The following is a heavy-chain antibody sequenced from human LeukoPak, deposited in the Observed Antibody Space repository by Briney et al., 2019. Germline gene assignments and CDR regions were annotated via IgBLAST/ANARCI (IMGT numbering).Heavy chain of an antibody. D-gene: IGHD3-9*01. J-gene: IGHJ6*03. V-gene: IGHV2-70*11. CDR2: IDWDEDK. Sequence: SGPALVKPTQTLTLTCTFSGFSLSTSGMCVSWIRQPPGKALEWLARIDWDEDKYYSTSLKTRLTISKDTSKSQVVLTMTNMDPVDTATYYCARTPGGYYDILTGYNYYYYMDVWGKGTTVTVSS. CDR3: ARTPGGYYDILTGYNYYYYMDV. CDR1: GFSLSTSGMC.